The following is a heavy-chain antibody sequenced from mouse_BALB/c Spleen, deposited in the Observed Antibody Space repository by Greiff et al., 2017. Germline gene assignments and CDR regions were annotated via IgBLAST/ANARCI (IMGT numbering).Heavy chain of an antibody. J-gene: IGHJ1*01. CDR1: GFTFNTYA. CDR3: VRHGQVRGDWYFDV. CDR2: IRSKSNNYAT. Sequence: EVMLVESGGGLVQPKGSLKLSCAASGFTFNTYAMNWVRQAPGKGLEWVARIRSKSNNYATYYADSVKDRFTISRDDSQSMLYLQMNNLKTEDTAMYYCVRHGQVRGDWYFDVWGAGTTVTVSS. V-gene: IGHV10-1*02. D-gene: IGHD2-14*01.